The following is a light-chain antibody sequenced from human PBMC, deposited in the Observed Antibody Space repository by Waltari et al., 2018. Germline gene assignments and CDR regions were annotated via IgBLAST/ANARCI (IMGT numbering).Light chain of an antibody. CDR3: QHYNEQPLT. V-gene: IGKV3-15*01. CDR2: GAS. J-gene: IGKJ4*01. Sequence: EIVMTQSPSTLSVSPGEGVTLSRRASQSVGSNLAWYQQKPGQAPRLLSFGASTRAAGIPARFGGSGSGTEFALTISSLQSEDSAVYFCQHYNEQPLTFGGGTKVEIK. CDR1: QSVGSN.